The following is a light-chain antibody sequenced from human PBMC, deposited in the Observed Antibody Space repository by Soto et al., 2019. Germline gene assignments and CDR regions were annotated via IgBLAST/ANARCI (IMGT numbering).Light chain of an antibody. Sequence: QSVLTQPASVSGSPGQSIAISCTGTSSDVGAYDYVSWYQQHPDRAPRLVIYEVSNRPSGVSNRFSGSKSVNTATLTISGLQAEDEADYYCASHTTTNTRVFVTGTMVTVL. CDR1: SSDVGAYDY. J-gene: IGLJ1*01. V-gene: IGLV2-14*03. CDR2: EVS. CDR3: ASHTTTNTRV.